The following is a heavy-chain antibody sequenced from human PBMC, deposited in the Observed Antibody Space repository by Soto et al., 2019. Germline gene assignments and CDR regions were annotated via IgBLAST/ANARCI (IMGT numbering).Heavy chain of an antibody. D-gene: IGHD6-6*01. CDR1: GGSFSGYY. CDR3: ARGVIAARSYGMDV. J-gene: IGHJ6*02. Sequence: SETLSLTCTVYGGSFSGYYWSWIRQPPGKGLEWIGEINHSGSTNYNPSLKSRVTISVDTSTNQFSLKLSFVTAADTAVYYCARGVIAARSYGMDVWGQGTTVTVS. CDR2: INHSGST. V-gene: IGHV4-34*01.